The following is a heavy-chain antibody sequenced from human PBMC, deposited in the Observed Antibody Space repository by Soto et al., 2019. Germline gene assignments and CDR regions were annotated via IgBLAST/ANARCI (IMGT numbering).Heavy chain of an antibody. J-gene: IGHJ4*02. Sequence: GGSLRLSCAASGFTVSSNYMSWVRQAPGKGLEWVSVIYSGGSTYYADSVKGRFTISRDNSKNTLYLQMNSLRAEDTAVYYCARDTRKQWLVQGSPPHYFDYWGKGTLVTVSS. CDR3: ARDTRKQWLVQGSPPHYFDY. D-gene: IGHD6-19*01. V-gene: IGHV3-66*01. CDR2: IYSGGST. CDR1: GFTVSSNY.